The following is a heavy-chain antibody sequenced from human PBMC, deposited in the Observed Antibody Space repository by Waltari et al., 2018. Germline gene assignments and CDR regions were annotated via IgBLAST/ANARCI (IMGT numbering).Heavy chain of an antibody. V-gene: IGHV3-30-3*01. CDR1: GFTFSSYA. J-gene: IGHJ5*02. CDR2: ISDDGSNK. CDR3: ARDHDGGPTGWFDP. D-gene: IGHD3-16*01. Sequence: QVQLVESGGGVVQPGRSLRLSCAASGFTFSSYAMHWVRQAPGKGLEWVAVISDDGSNKYYADSVKGRFTISRDNSKNTLYLQMNSLRAEDTAVYYCARDHDGGPTGWFDPWGQGTLVTVSS.